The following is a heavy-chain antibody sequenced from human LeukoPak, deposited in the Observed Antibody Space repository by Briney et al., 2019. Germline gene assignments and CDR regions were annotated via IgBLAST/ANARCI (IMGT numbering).Heavy chain of an antibody. D-gene: IGHD3-10*01. Sequence: ASVKVSCKASGYTFTSYDINWVRQATGQGLEWMGWMNPNSGNTGYAQKFQGRVTMTRDTSISTAYMELSRLRSDDTAVYYCARDDYGSGSYDYWGQGTLVTVSS. CDR1: GYTFTSYD. CDR3: ARDDYGSGSYDY. CDR2: MNPNSGNT. V-gene: IGHV1-8*01. J-gene: IGHJ4*02.